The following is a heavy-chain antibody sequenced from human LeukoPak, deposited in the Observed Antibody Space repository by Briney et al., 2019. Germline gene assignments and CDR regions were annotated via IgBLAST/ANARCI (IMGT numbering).Heavy chain of an antibody. V-gene: IGHV4-34*01. J-gene: IGHJ4*02. Sequence: GTLRLSCAASGITFSSYGMSWVRQAPGKGLEWIGEINHSGSTNYNPSLKSRVTISVDTSKNQFSLKLRSVTAVDTAVYYCARGLIVWYGDYWGQGTLVTVSS. CDR1: GITFSSYG. CDR3: ARGLIVWYGDY. D-gene: IGHD6-13*01. CDR2: INHSGST.